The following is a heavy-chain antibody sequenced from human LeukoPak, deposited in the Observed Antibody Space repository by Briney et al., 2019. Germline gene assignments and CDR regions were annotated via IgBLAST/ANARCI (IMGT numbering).Heavy chain of an antibody. CDR1: GFTFTTYW. J-gene: IGHJ4*02. Sequence: PGGSLRLSCTASGFTFTTYWMSWVRQAPGRGLEWVASIRQDGSDKYYVDSVKGRFTISRDNARNSLNLQMNSLRAEDTAVYYCARDSHQHGEFFDYWGQGTLVTVSS. V-gene: IGHV3-7*01. CDR3: ARDSHQHGEFFDY. D-gene: IGHD3-10*01. CDR2: IRQDGSDK.